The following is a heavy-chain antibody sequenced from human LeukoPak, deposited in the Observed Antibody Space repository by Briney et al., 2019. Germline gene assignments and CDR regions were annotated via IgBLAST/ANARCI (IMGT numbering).Heavy chain of an antibody. J-gene: IGHJ5*02. CDR3: AKGVTTHPTGDWFDP. D-gene: IGHD4-17*01. CDR2: ISGRGGTT. Sequence: GGSLRLSCAASGFTFSSYWMHWVRQAPGKGLEWVSAISGRGGTTYYADSVKGRFTISRDNSKNTLYLQMNSLRAEDTAVYYCAKGVTTHPTGDWFDPWGQGTLVTVSS. V-gene: IGHV3-23*01. CDR1: GFTFSSYW.